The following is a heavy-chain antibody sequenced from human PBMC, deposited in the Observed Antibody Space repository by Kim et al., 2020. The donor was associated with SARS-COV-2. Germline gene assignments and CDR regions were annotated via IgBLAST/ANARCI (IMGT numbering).Heavy chain of an antibody. D-gene: IGHD6-6*01. CDR1: GFTFSTYG. Sequence: GGSLRRSCAASGFTFSTYGMHWVRQAPGKGLEWVAMIWNDGSNKYYADSMKGRFTISRDNSKNTLYLQMTSLRAEDTAVYYCATEYSSSSAFDSWGQGTLVTVSS. J-gene: IGHJ4*02. CDR2: IWNDGSNK. CDR3: ATEYSSSSAFDS. V-gene: IGHV3-33*01.